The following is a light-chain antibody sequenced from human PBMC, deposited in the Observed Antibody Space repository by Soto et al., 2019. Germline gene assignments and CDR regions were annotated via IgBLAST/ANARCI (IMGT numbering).Light chain of an antibody. J-gene: IGKJ1*01. V-gene: IGKV1-6*01. CDR2: AAS. CDR3: LQDFSYPQT. CDR1: QGIRNG. Sequence: ALQMTQSPSSLSASVGDRVTITCRASQGIRNGLGWYQQKPRKAPKLLIYAASSLQSGVPSRFSGSGSGTDFTLTISSLQPEDFATYYCLQDFSYPQTFGQGTKVEIK.